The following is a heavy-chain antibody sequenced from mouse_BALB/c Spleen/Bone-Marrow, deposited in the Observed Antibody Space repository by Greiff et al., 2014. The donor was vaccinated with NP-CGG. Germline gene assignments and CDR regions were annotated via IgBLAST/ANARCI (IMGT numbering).Heavy chain of an antibody. CDR3: ARDYNSYFDF. D-gene: IGHD6-1*01. V-gene: IGHV7-3*02. J-gene: IGHJ2*01. CDR2: IRNKPSGYTT. Sequence: EVKLVESGGGLVQPGGSLRLSCTTSGFTFTDYFMTWVRQPPGKALEWLGFIRNKPSGYTTEFNPSVKGRFSISRDNSQGIFYLQMNTLRAEVSAIYYCARDYNSYFDFWGQGTTLTVSS. CDR1: GFTFTDYF.